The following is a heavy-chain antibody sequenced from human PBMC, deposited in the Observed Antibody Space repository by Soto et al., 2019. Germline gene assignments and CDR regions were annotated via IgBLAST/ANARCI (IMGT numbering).Heavy chain of an antibody. Sequence: QVQLVQSGGGVVQPGGSLRLSCAASGFTFSSYAIHWVRQAPGKGLEWVADVSFDGSHKTYAVPVRGRFTISRDNSKKTVYLQMTSLRAEDTALYYCAKLGDAVSGYFDFWGQGTQVAFAS. CDR1: GFTFSSYA. CDR2: VSFDGSHK. D-gene: IGHD3-3*01. V-gene: IGHV3-30*18. CDR3: AKLGDAVSGYFDF. J-gene: IGHJ5*01.